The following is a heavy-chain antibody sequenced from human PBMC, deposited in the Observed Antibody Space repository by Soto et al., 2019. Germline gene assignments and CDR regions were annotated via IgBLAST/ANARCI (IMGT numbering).Heavy chain of an antibody. Sequence: SLNVSRKASGHTFTTHDINWVRQATGQGREWMGWMNPNNGNTGYAQKFQGRVTMTRKTCISTAYLELSGLKYEDTAVYYCARRKERSVPNSLDYSGQGTLVTVSS. CDR1: GHTFTTHD. CDR2: MNPNNGNT. CDR3: ARRKERSVPNSLDY. J-gene: IGHJ4*02. V-gene: IGHV1-8*01. D-gene: IGHD1-1*01.